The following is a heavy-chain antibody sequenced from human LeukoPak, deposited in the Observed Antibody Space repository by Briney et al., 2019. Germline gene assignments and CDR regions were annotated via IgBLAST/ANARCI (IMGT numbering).Heavy chain of an antibody. CDR2: ISSSRSNI. D-gene: IGHD1-26*01. J-gene: IGHJ4*02. Sequence: PGGSLRLSCAASGFTFSSYSMNWVRQAPGKGLEWGSYISSSRSNIYYEDSVKGRFTISRENDKKSMYLQMNSLRAEDTAVYYCARVGGAGFDYWGQGTLVTVSS. CDR3: ARVGGAGFDY. V-gene: IGHV3-48*01. CDR1: GFTFSSYS.